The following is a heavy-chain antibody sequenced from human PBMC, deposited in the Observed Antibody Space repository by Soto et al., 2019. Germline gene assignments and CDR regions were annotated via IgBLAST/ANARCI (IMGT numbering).Heavy chain of an antibody. J-gene: IGHJ4*02. Sequence: LSLTCTVSGASISYGNYAWSWIRQTPGKGLEWIGYINHLETTFYNPSFESRLTLSIDRAKNQFSLNLNSMSAADRAVYFCARGGGSDSFDYWGQGILVTVSS. CDR2: INHLETT. V-gene: IGHV4-30-2*01. CDR3: ARGGGSDSFDY. D-gene: IGHD1-26*01. CDR1: GASISYGNYA.